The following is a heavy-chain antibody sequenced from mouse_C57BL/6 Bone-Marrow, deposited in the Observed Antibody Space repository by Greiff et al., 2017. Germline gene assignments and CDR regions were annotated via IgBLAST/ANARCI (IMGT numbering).Heavy chain of an antibody. Sequence: VQLQESGAELARPGASVKLSCKASGYTFTSYGISWVKQRTGQGLEWIGESYPRSGNTYYNEKFKGKATLTADKSSSTAYMVLRSLTSEVSAVYFCERLKGTTAPYWDFDVWGTGTTVTVSS. V-gene: IGHV1-81*01. CDR2: SYPRSGNT. J-gene: IGHJ1*03. D-gene: IGHD1-2*01. CDR3: ERLKGTTAPYWDFDV. CDR1: GYTFTSYG.